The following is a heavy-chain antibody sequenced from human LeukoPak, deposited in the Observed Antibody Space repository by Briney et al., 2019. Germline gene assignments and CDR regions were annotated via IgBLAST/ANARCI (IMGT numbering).Heavy chain of an antibody. J-gene: IGHJ4*02. D-gene: IGHD6-6*01. V-gene: IGHV3-33*01. Sequence: GMSLRLSCAASGFTFSSYGMHWVRQAPGKGLEWVAIIWYDGSNKYYADSVKGRFTTSRDNSKNTLYLQMNSLRAEDTAVYYCARVGVVYSSSHVDHWGQGTLVTVSS. CDR3: ARVGVVYSSSHVDH. CDR1: GFTFSSYG. CDR2: IWYDGSNK.